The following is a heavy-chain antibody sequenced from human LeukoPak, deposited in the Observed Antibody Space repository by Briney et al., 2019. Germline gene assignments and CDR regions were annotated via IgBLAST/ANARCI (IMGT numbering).Heavy chain of an antibody. D-gene: IGHD6-19*01. CDR1: GYTFTSYD. CDR2: MNPNSGNT. J-gene: IGHJ5*02. V-gene: IGHV1-8*01. CDR3: ARGIAVAGTWFDP. Sequence: GASVKVSCKASGYTFTSYDINWVRQATGQGLEWMGWMNPNSGNTGYAQKFQGRVTMTRNTSISTAYMELCSLRSEDTAVYYCARGIAVAGTWFDPWGQGTLVTVSS.